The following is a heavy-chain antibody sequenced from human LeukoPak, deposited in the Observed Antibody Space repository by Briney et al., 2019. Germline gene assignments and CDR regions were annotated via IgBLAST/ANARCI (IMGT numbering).Heavy chain of an antibody. D-gene: IGHD2-21*02. CDR3: ASRRTAYCGGDCPEGY. CDR1: GFTFSSYS. V-gene: IGHV3-21*01. Sequence: GGSLRLSCAASGFTFSSYSMNWVRQAPGKGLEWVSSISKSSSYIYYADSVKGRFTISRDNAKNSLYLQMNSLRAEDTAVYYCASRRTAYCGGDCPEGYWGQGTLVTVSS. J-gene: IGHJ4*02. CDR2: ISKSSSYI.